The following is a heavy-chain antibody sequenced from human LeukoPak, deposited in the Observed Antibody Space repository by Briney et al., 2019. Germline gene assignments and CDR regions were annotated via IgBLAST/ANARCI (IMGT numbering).Heavy chain of an antibody. J-gene: IGHJ4*02. Sequence: GGSLRLSCAASGFTFSSYAMHWVRQAPGKGLEYVSAISSNGGSTYYANSVKGRFTISRDNSKNTLYLQMGSLRAEDMAVYYCARVQPPFYGYYDILSGYYIYWGQGTLVTVSS. CDR3: ARVQPPFYGYYDILSGYYIY. CDR2: ISSNGGST. CDR1: GFTFSSYA. V-gene: IGHV3-64*01. D-gene: IGHD3-9*01.